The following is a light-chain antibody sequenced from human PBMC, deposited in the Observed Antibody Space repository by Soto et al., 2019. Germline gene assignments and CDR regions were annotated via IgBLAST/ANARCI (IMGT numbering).Light chain of an antibody. CDR3: QSYDNSLSGSYV. J-gene: IGLJ1*01. CDR1: SSNIGAGYI. V-gene: IGLV1-40*01. CDR2: GNS. Sequence: QSVLTQPPSVSGAPGQRVTISCTGTSSNIGAGYIVHWYQQFPGTAPKLLIYGNSNRPSGVPDRFSGSKSGTSASLAITGLQAEDEADYYCQSYDNSLSGSYVFGTGTKLTVL.